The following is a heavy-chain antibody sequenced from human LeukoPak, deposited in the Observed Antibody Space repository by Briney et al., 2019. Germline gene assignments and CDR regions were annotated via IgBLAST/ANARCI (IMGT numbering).Heavy chain of an antibody. CDR1: GFTISNAY. V-gene: IGHV3-15*01. CDR3: TTTIVGVSTWFDP. J-gene: IGHJ5*02. CDR2: IKNKTNGGTT. Sequence: GGSLTLSCAASGFTISNAYMSWIRQAPGKGLEWVGRIKNKTNGGTTHYATTVNGRFTISRDDSKNTMYLQMNSTNTDDTAVDYCTTTIVGVSTWFDPWGQGTLVTVSS. D-gene: IGHD1-26*01.